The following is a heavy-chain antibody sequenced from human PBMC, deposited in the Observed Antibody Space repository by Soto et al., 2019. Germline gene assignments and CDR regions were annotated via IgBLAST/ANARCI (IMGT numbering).Heavy chain of an antibody. V-gene: IGHV1-69*13. Sequence: ASVKVSCKASGGTFSSYAISWVRQAPGQGLEWMGGIIPIFGTANYAQKFQGRVTITADESTSTAYMELSSLRSEDTAVYYCARAVGEKTGPDYWGQGTLVTVSS. CDR2: IIPIFGTA. CDR3: ARAVGEKTGPDY. J-gene: IGHJ4*02. CDR1: GGTFSSYA. D-gene: IGHD2-2*01.